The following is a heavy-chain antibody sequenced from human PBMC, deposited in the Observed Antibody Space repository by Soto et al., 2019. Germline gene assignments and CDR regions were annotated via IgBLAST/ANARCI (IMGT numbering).Heavy chain of an antibody. CDR2: ISSSSSYI. CDR1: GFTFSSYS. Sequence: GGSLRLSCAASGFTFSSYSMNWVRQAPGKGLEWVSSISSSSSYIYYADSVKGRFTISRDNAKNSLYLQMNSLRAEDTAVYYCASGDSDGVVITAFDYWGQGTLVTVSS. J-gene: IGHJ4*02. CDR3: ASGDSDGVVITAFDY. D-gene: IGHD3-3*01. V-gene: IGHV3-21*01.